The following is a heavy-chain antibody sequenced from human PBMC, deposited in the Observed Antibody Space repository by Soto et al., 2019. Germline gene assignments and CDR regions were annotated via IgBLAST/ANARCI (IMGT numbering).Heavy chain of an antibody. Sequence: PGGYLRLSCAASGFTFSSYAMSWVRQAPGKGLEWVLAISGSGGSTYYADSVKGRFNISRDNSKNTLYLQMNSLRAEDTAVYYCAKNPSLLWFGDDVWGQGTTVTVSS. V-gene: IGHV3-23*01. J-gene: IGHJ6*02. CDR2: ISGSGGST. CDR3: AKNPSLLWFGDDV. CDR1: GFTFSSYA. D-gene: IGHD3-10*01.